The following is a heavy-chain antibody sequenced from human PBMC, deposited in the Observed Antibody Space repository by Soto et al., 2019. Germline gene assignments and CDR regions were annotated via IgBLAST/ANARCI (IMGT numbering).Heavy chain of an antibody. CDR1: SETFASYD. Sequence: QVQLMQSGTEVKKAGASVKVSCKASSETFASYDITWVRQAPGQGLEWMGWISTYNGNTKYAQNVQGRVSMTTDTSTSTAYMELRSLKSDDTAVYYCARVTRGSGDWFDPWGQGTLVTVSS. CDR3: ARVTRGSGDWFDP. J-gene: IGHJ5*02. V-gene: IGHV1-18*01. D-gene: IGHD6-19*01. CDR2: ISTYNGNT.